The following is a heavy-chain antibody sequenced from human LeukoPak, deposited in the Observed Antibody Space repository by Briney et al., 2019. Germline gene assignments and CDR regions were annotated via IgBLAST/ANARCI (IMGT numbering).Heavy chain of an antibody. CDR2: INHSGST. J-gene: IGHJ4*02. D-gene: IGHD5-24*01. Sequence: SETLSLTCTVSGGSISSSSYYWSWIRQPLGKGLEWIGEINHSGSTNYNPSLKSRVTISVDTSKNQFSPKLSSVTAADTAVYYCAKSFSETERATITAYWGQGTLVTVSS. V-gene: IGHV4-39*07. CDR3: AKSFSETERATITAY. CDR1: GGSISSSSYY.